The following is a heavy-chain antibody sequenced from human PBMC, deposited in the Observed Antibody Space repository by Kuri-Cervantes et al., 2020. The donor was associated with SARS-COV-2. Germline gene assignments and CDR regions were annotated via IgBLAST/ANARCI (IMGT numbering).Heavy chain of an antibody. CDR1: GGTFSSYA. J-gene: IGHJ5*02. V-gene: IGHV1-69*05. D-gene: IGHD1-1*01. CDR3: ASTTGTTEWFDP. CDR2: IIPIFGTA. Sequence: SVKVSCKASGGTFSSYAISWVRQAPGQGLEWMGGIIPIFGTANYAQKFQGRVTITTDESTSTAYMELSSLRSEDTAVYYCASTTGTTEWFDPWGQGTLVTVSS.